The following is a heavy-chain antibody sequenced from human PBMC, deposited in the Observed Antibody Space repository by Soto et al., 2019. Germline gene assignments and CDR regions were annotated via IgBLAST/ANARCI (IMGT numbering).Heavy chain of an antibody. CDR1: GYTFTGYY. CDR3: ARDPAAMDGMDF. J-gene: IGHJ6*02. V-gene: IGHV1-2*04. Sequence: ASVKVSCKASGYTFTGYYMHWVRQAPGQGLEWMGWINPNSGGTNYAQKFQGWVTMTRDTSISTAYMELSRLRSDDTAVYYCARDPAAMDGMDFRGQGSSVTVSS. CDR2: INPNSGGT. D-gene: IGHD2-2*01.